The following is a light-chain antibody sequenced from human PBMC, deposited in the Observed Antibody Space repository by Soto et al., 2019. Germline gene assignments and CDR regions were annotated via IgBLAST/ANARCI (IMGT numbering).Light chain of an antibody. CDR2: GAS. Sequence: EIVLTPAPPTLYFTAAPSAGLXFRASQSGSSRFAWYQQQPLQAARLVIYGASPRACIIPARFSGSGCATEFIITISSRQFEDSAVYYCQQYNNWWTFGEGTKVDTK. CDR3: QQYNNWWT. V-gene: IGKV3-15*01. J-gene: IGKJ1*01. CDR1: QSGSSR.